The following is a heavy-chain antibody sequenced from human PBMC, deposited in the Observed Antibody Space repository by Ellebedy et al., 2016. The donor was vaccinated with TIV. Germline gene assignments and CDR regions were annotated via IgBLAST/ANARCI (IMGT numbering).Heavy chain of an antibody. CDR2: INPSGSA. CDR3: AREGRGAGGWYGTDY. Sequence: MPSETLSLTCTVSGGSISSSSYYWGWIRQPPGKGLEWIGEINPSGSANYNPSLKSRVTISVDTSKNQFSLRLNSVTAADTAVYYCAREGRGAGGWYGTDYWGQGTLVTVSS. CDR1: GGSISSSSYY. V-gene: IGHV4-39*07. D-gene: IGHD6-19*01. J-gene: IGHJ4*02.